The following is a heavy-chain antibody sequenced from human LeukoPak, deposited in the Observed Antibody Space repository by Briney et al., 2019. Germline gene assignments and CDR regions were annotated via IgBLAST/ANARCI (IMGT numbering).Heavy chain of an antibody. CDR1: GFTFSGSA. D-gene: IGHD2-15*01. CDR3: TSLLPYCSGGSCYSYYYMDV. Sequence: GGSLRLSCAASGFTFSGSAMHWVRQASGKGLEWVGRIRSKANSYATAYAASVKGRFTISRDDSKNTAYLQMNSLKTEDTAVYYCTSLLPYCSGGSCYSYYYMDVWGKGTTVTISS. V-gene: IGHV3-73*01. J-gene: IGHJ6*03. CDR2: IRSKANSYAT.